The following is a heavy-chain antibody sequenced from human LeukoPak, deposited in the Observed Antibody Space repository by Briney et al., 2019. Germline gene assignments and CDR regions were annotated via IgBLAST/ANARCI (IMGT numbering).Heavy chain of an antibody. CDR3: ARGLGYGSGSYYLGFDM. J-gene: IGHJ3*02. D-gene: IGHD3-10*01. Sequence: SGTLSLTCTVFGGSISTSSSYWGWIRQPPGKGLEWIGSIYYSGSTYYNPSLKSRVTISVDTSKNQFSLKLSSVSAADTAVYYCARGLGYGSGSYYLGFDMWGQGTMVTVSS. CDR1: GGSISTSSSY. CDR2: IYYSGST. V-gene: IGHV4-39*01.